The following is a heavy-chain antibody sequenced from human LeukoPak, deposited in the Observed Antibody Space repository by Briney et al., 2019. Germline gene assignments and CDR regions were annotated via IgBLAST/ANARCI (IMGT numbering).Heavy chain of an antibody. V-gene: IGHV3-64D*09. J-gene: IGHJ4*02. CDR1: GFTFSSYV. D-gene: IGHD6-19*01. CDR2: VTNHGGST. CDR3: VRGGSSGWYGEY. Sequence: GGTLRLSCSASGFTFSSYVMHWARQAPGKGLEYVSAVTNHGGSTLHADSVKGRFSIARDNSKNTLYLQMSSLRAEDTAVYYCVRGGSSGWYGEYWGQGTLVTVSS.